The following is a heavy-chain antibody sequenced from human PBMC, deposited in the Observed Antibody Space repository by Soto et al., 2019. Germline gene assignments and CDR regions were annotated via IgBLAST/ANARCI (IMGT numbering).Heavy chain of an antibody. Sequence: EVHLVESGGGLVKPGGSLRLSCAASGLPFSKAWMSWVRQAPGKGLEWVGRIKNKRTTDYAAPVRDRFTISRDDSQNMVYLQMDSRKTEDTAVYYCTTDEADNGNDGDFAYWGQGTLVTVSS. D-gene: IGHD1-1*01. CDR3: TTDEADNGNDGDFAY. J-gene: IGHJ4*02. CDR1: GLPFSKAW. V-gene: IGHV3-15*01. CDR2: IKNKRTT.